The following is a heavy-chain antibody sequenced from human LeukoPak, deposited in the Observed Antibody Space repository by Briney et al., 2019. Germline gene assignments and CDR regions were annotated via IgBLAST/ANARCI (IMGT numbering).Heavy chain of an antibody. CDR3: GILPGDGHNDNCSDP. D-gene: IGHD5-24*01. V-gene: IGHV4-59*08. CDR2: IHYSGST. CDR1: SGSISGYY. J-gene: IGHJ5*02. Sequence: PSETLSLTCTASSGSISGYYWSWIRQPPGKGLEWIAYIHYSGSTKYNPSLKSRVTISEDMSKSQVSQRISSVTAADMGMCYCGILPGDGHNDNCSDPWGQGTVVTVSS.